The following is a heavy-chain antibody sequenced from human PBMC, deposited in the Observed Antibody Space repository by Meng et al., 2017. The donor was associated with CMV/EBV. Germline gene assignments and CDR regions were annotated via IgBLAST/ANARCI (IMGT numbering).Heavy chain of an antibody. CDR3: AREDDDFWSGYYPGDY. CDR2: INPNSGGT. D-gene: IGHD3-3*01. V-gene: IGHV1-2*02. CDR1: GYTFTGYY. Sequence: ASVKVSCKASGYTFTGYYMHWVRQAPGQGLEWMGWINPNSGGTDYAQKFQGRVTMTRDTSISTAYMELSRLRSDDTAVYYCAREDDDFWSGYYPGDYRGQGTLVTVSS. J-gene: IGHJ4*02.